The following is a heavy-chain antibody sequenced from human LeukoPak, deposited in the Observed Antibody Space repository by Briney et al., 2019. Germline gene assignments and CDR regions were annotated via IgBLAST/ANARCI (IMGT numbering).Heavy chain of an antibody. V-gene: IGHV3-23*01. CDR1: GFTFSSYA. D-gene: IGHD1-26*01. CDR3: AKEVSGSYSPIDY. J-gene: IGHJ4*02. Sequence: GGSLRLSCAASGFTFSSYAMNWVRQAPGKGLEWVSGMSTSGGSTYYADSVEGRFTISRDNSKNTLFLQMNSLRAEDTAVYYCAKEVSGSYSPIDYWGQGTLVTVSS. CDR2: MSTSGGST.